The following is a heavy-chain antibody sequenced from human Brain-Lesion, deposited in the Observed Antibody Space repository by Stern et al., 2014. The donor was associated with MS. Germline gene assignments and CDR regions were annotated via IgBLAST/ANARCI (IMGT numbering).Heavy chain of an antibody. CDR3: ATYSSSRSXPWY. D-gene: IGHD6-13*01. CDR2: INPGGGTT. J-gene: IGHJ4*02. V-gene: IGHV1-46*01. CDR1: GYPFTPYY. Sequence: DQLVASGAEVKKPGPSVKVSSKASGYPFTPYYMPWVRQAPGPGLDWMGIINPGGGTTTDAQKFQGRVTLTRDTSTSTVYMELSSLRSEDTAVYYCATYSSSRSXPWYWGQGGLVTVSS.